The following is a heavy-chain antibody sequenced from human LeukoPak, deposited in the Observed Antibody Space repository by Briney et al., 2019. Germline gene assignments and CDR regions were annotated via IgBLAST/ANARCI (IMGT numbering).Heavy chain of an antibody. CDR2: INPSGGST. Sequence: ASVKVSCNASGYTFTSYYMHWVRQAPGQGLEWMGIINPSGGSTSYAQKFQGRVTMTRDTSTSTVYMELSSLRSEDTAVYYCARDLEYCGGDCSHRVEVYYYYMDVWGKGTTVTISS. J-gene: IGHJ6*03. D-gene: IGHD2-21*02. V-gene: IGHV1-46*01. CDR1: GYTFTSYY. CDR3: ARDLEYCGGDCSHRVEVYYYYMDV.